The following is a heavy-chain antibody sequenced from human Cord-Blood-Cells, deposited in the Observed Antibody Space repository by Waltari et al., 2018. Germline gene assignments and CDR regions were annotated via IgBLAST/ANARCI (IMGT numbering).Heavy chain of an antibody. J-gene: IGHJ5*02. CDR2: IIPIFGTA. CDR1: GGTFSSYA. Sequence: QVQLVQSGAEVKKPGSSVKVSCKASGGTFSSYAISWVRQAPGQGLEWMGGIIPIFGTANYAQKFQGRVTITADESTSTAYMELGSRRSEDTAVYYCAREPYDYVWGSYRGFDPWGQGTLVTVSS. V-gene: IGHV1-69*01. D-gene: IGHD3-16*02. CDR3: AREPYDYVWGSYRGFDP.